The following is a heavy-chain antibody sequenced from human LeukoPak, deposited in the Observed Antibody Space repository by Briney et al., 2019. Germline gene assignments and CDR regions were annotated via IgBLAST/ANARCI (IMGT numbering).Heavy chain of an antibody. D-gene: IGHD3-22*01. CDR2: IHYSGST. V-gene: IGHV4-31*03. CDR1: GGSISSGGCH. CDR3: ARDSSGYSLFDN. J-gene: IGHJ4*02. Sequence: SQTLSLTCTISGGSISSGGCHWSWIRQHPGTGLEWIGYIHYSGSTYNNPSLKSRVTISGDTSKNQFSLKLSSVTAADTAVYYCARDSSGYSLFDNWGQGTLVTVSS.